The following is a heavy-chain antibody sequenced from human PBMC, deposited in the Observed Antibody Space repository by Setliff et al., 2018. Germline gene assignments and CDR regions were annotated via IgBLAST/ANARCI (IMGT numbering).Heavy chain of an antibody. D-gene: IGHD3-22*01. V-gene: IGHV3-21*01. J-gene: IGHJ3*02. CDR1: GFTFSSYS. Sequence: GGSLRLSCAASGFTFSSYSMNWVRQAPGKGLEWVSFISSSGSYIYYGDCVKGRFTISRDNAKNSLYLQMNSLRAEDTAVYYCARVASIMILVDIFFPNDAFDIWGQGTMVTVSS. CDR3: ARVASIMILVDIFFPNDAFDI. CDR2: ISSSGSYI.